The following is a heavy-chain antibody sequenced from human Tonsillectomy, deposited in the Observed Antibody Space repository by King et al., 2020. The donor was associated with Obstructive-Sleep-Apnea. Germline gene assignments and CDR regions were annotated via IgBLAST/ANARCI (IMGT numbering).Heavy chain of an antibody. V-gene: IGHV4-39*07. CDR1: GASISSSRYY. D-gene: IGHD3-9*01. Sequence: QLQESGPGLAKPSETLSLTCTVSGASISSSRYYWGWIRQPPGKGLDWIGNIYYSGSTYYNPSLRSRVTMSVEKSKNQFSLKLSSVTAADTAVYYCARGRDILTEDAFDNW. J-gene: IGHJ3*02. CDR2: IYYSGST. CDR3: ARGRDILTEDAFDN.